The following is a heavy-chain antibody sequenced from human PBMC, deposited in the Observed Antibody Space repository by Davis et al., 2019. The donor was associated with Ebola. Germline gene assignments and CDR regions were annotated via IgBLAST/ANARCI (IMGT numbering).Heavy chain of an antibody. Sequence: AASVQVSCKASGGTFSSYVISWVRQAPGQGLEWMGRIIPILGIANYAQKFQGRVTITADKSTSTAYMELRGLRSDDTAVYYCARDGITGTNWGQGTLVTVSS. CDR1: GGTFSSYV. J-gene: IGHJ4*02. D-gene: IGHD1-20*01. V-gene: IGHV1-69*04. CDR3: ARDGITGTN. CDR2: IIPILGIA.